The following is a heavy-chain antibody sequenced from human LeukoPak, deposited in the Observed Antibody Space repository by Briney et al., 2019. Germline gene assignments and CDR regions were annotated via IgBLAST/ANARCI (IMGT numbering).Heavy chain of an antibody. CDR1: GGSINNYY. D-gene: IGHD1-26*01. CDR2: IYYRGST. J-gene: IGHJ4*02. V-gene: IGHV4-59*08. CDR3: ARQGSGSSYYYYTFPH. Sequence: SETLSLTCTVSGGSINNYYWSWIRQPPGKGLEWIGYIYYRGSTNYNPSLKSRVTMSVDTSKNHFYLKLSSVTAADTAVYYCARQGSGSSYYYYTFPHWGQGTLVTVSS.